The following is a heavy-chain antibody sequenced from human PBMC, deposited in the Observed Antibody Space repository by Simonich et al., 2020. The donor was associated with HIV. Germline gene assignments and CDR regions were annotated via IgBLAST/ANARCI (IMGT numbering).Heavy chain of an antibody. CDR3: ARGGGNPNY. D-gene: IGHD1-1*01. J-gene: IGHJ4*02. CDR2: INHKGRT. CDR1: GGSFSDYY. V-gene: IGHV4-34*01. Sequence: QVQLQQWGAGLLKPSETLSLTCTVYGGSFSDYYWSWIRQPPGKGLEWIGDINHKGRTNYNPSLKSRVSISIDTSKNQFSLKLSSVTAADTAVYYCARGGGNPNYWGQGTLVTVSS.